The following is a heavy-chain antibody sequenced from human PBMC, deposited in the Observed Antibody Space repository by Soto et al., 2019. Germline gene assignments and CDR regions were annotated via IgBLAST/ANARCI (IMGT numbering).Heavy chain of an antibody. D-gene: IGHD1-26*01. V-gene: IGHV1-46*01. Sequence: GASVKVSCKASGYTFTSYYMHWVRQAPGQGLEWMGIINPSGGSTSYAQKFQGRVTMTRDTSTSTVYMELSSLRSEDTAVYYCARERSGSSAHYYYYYGMDVWGQGTTVTV. CDR1: GYTFTSYY. CDR3: ARERSGSSAHYYYYYGMDV. CDR2: INPSGGST. J-gene: IGHJ6*02.